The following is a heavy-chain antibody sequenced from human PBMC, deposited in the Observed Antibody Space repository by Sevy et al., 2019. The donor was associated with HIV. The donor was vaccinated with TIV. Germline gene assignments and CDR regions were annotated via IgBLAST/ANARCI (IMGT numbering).Heavy chain of an antibody. CDR3: AKGLGMVQGALLSDDV. CDR2: IRYDGSTK. J-gene: IGHJ3*01. Sequence: GGSLRLSCAASGFTFRSYGMHWVRQAPGKGLEWATFIRYDGSTKYYADSVKGRFTISRDNSKNTVFLQMNSLRSEDTAVYYCAKGLGMVQGALLSDDVWGQGTMVTVSS. CDR1: GFTFRSYG. D-gene: IGHD3-10*01. V-gene: IGHV3-30*02.